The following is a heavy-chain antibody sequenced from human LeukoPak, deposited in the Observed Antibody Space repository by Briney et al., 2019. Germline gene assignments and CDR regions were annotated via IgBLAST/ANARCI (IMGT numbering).Heavy chain of an antibody. V-gene: IGHV3-30*02. CDR1: GFTFSNYG. Sequence: GGSLGLSCAASGFTFSNYGMHWVRQAPGKGLEWVAFIRYDGSNKYYADSVKGRFTISRDNSKNTLYLQMYSLRAEDTAVYYCAKDCELGINWNPFDYWGQGTLVTVSS. D-gene: IGHD1-20*01. J-gene: IGHJ4*02. CDR2: IRYDGSNK. CDR3: AKDCELGINWNPFDY.